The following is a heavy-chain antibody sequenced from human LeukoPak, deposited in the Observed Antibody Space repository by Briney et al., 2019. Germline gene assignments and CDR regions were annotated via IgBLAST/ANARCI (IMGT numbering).Heavy chain of an antibody. D-gene: IGHD6-19*01. J-gene: IGHJ4*02. CDR2: IYSGGST. CDR3: ARGVAVGPFDY. CDR1: GFTVSSNY. V-gene: IGHV3-53*01. Sequence: GGSLRLSCAASGFTVSSNYMSWVRQAPGKGLEWVSVIYSGGSTYYADSVKGRFTISRDNSKNTLSLQMNSLRVEDTAVYYCARGVAVGPFDYWGQGTLVTVSS.